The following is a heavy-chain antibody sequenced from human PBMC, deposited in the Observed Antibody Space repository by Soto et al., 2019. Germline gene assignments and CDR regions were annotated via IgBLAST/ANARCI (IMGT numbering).Heavy chain of an antibody. CDR2: FSVSGGNT. J-gene: IGHJ4*01. D-gene: IGHD3-16*01. CDR3: AKMRGGIRLNFFHY. Sequence: GGSLRLSCVASGFTFSSYAMSWVRQAPGKGLEWVSVFSVSGGNTYYADSVKGRFTISRDNSKNTLYLQMSSLRADDTAVYYCAKMRGGIRLNFFHYSARGAPVTVTS. V-gene: IGHV3-23*01. CDR1: GFTFSSYA.